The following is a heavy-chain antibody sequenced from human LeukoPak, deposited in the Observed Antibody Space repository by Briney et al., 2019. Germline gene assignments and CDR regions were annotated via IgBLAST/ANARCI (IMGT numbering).Heavy chain of an antibody. CDR3: AREYVGPWYFDY. CDR2: ISSSSSYI. CDR1: GFTFSSYS. J-gene: IGHJ4*02. D-gene: IGHD1-26*01. Sequence: PGGSLRLSRSASGFTFSSYSMNWVRPGPGKGLEWVSSISSSSSYIYYADSVKGRFTISRDNAKNSLYLQMNSLRAEDTAVYYCAREYVGPWYFDYWGQGTLVTVSS. V-gene: IGHV3-21*01.